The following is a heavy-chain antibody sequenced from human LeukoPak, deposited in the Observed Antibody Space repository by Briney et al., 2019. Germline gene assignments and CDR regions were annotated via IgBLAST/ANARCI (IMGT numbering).Heavy chain of an antibody. V-gene: IGHV4-31*03. CDR3: ARASLAYCSGGSCYAIDH. Sequence: SETLSLTCTVSGGSISSGGYYWSWIRQHPGKGLERIGYRHYSGTTYYNASLKSRLTISVDTSKNQFSLKLSSVTAADTAVYYCARASLAYCSGGSCYAIDHWGQGTLVTVSS. J-gene: IGHJ4*02. CDR1: GGSISSGGYY. CDR2: RHYSGTT. D-gene: IGHD2-15*01.